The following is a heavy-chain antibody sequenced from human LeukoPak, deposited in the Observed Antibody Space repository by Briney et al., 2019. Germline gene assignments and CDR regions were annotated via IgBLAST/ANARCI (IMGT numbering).Heavy chain of an antibody. D-gene: IGHD3-10*01. J-gene: IGHJ4*02. CDR2: INHSGST. CDR3: ARVPRYYYGSGSYYL. V-gene: IGHV4-34*01. CDR1: GGSFSGYY. Sequence: PSETLSLTCAVYGGSFSGYYWSWIRQPPGKGLEWIGEINHSGSTNYNPSLKSRVTISVDTSKNQFSLKLSSVTAADTAVYYCARVPRYYYGSGSYYLWGQGTLVTVSS.